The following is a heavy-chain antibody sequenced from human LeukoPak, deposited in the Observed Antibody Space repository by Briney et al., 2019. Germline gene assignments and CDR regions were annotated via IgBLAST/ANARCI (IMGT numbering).Heavy chain of an antibody. CDR1: GGSISSSSYY. Sequence: SETLSLTCTVSGGSISSSSYYWGWIRHPPGKGLEWIGSIYYSGSTYYNPSLKSRVTISVDTSKNQFSLKLSSVTAADTAVYYCASLVNTYYYDSSGYYDYWGQGTLVTVSS. CDR2: IYYSGST. D-gene: IGHD3-22*01. J-gene: IGHJ4*02. V-gene: IGHV4-39*01. CDR3: ASLVNTYYYDSSGYYDY.